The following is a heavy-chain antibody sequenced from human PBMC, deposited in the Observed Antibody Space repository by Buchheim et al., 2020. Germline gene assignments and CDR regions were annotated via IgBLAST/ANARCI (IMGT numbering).Heavy chain of an antibody. D-gene: IGHD2-8*01. CDR1: GFTFSSYS. J-gene: IGHJ6*03. Sequence: EVQLVESGGGLVKPGGSLRLSCAASGFTFSSYSMNWVRQAPGKGLEWVSSITSSSTFIYYTDSMKGRFTISSDNAKNSLYLQMNSLRAEDTAVYYCAREYASYYYYMDVWGKGTT. CDR2: ITSSSTFI. V-gene: IGHV3-21*01. CDR3: AREYASYYYYMDV.